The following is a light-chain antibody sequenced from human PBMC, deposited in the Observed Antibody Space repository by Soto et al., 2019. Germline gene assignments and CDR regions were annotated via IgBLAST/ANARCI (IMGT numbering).Light chain of an antibody. CDR3: AAWDDSLSGWV. Sequence: QSVLTQPPSASGTPGQRVNISCSGSSSNIGSNYVYWYRQFPGTAPKLLIQRNNQRPSGVPDRFSGSKSGTSASLAISGLPSEDEADYYCAAWDDSLSGWVFGGGTKLTVL. V-gene: IGLV1-47*01. J-gene: IGLJ3*02. CDR1: SSNIGSNY. CDR2: RNN.